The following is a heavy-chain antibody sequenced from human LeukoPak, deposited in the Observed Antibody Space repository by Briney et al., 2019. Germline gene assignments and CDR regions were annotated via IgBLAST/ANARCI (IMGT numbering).Heavy chain of an antibody. Sequence: PSETLSLACSVHRGSLSSYYWSWIRQPPGKVLGWIGSIYTSGNTYYNPSLKSRVTISVDTAKNPFAQKLSSVTAADTAVYYCATHHPLYYDFWSAPSYMDVWGKGTTVTVSS. CDR2: IYTSGNT. CDR3: ATHHPLYYDFWSAPSYMDV. V-gene: IGHV4-4*09. CDR1: RGSLSSYY. J-gene: IGHJ6*03. D-gene: IGHD3-3*01.